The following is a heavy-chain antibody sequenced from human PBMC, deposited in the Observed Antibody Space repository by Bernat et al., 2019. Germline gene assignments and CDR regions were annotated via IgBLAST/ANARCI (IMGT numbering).Heavy chain of an antibody. CDR2: ISAYNGNT. CDR3: ARGGYYDFWSGYFSDYYYYMDV. Sequence: QVQLVQSEAEVKKPGASVKVSCKASGYTFTSYGISWVRQAPGQGLEWMGWISAYNGNTNYAQKLQGRVTMTTDTSTSTAYMELRSLRSDDTAVYYCARGGYYDFWSGYFSDYYYYMDVWGKGTTVTVSS. J-gene: IGHJ6*03. V-gene: IGHV1-18*01. D-gene: IGHD3-3*01. CDR1: GYTFTSYG.